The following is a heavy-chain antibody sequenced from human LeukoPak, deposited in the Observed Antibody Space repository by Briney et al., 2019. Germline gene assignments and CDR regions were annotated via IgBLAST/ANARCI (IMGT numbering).Heavy chain of an antibody. J-gene: IGHJ4*02. V-gene: IGHV3-48*04. Sequence: GGSLRLSCAASGFTFSSYSMNWVRQAPGKGLEWVSYISSSSSPIYYADSVKGRFTISRDNAKNSLYLQMNSLRAEDTAVYYCARVVRDGYNRIDYWGQGTLVTVSS. CDR2: ISSSSSPI. D-gene: IGHD5-24*01. CDR3: ARVVRDGYNRIDY. CDR1: GFTFSSYS.